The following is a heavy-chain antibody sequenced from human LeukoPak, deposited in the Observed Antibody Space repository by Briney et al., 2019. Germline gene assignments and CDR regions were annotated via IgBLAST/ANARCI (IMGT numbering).Heavy chain of an antibody. D-gene: IGHD6-13*01. CDR3: AGYRFYYFDY. CDR2: IYYSGST. V-gene: IGHV4-39*07. J-gene: IGHJ4*02. Sequence: SGTLSLTCTVSGGSISSGSYYWGWIRQPPGKGLEWIGSIYYSGSTYYNPSLKSRVTISVDTSKNQFSLKLSSVTAADTAVYYCAGYRFYYFDYWGQGTLVTVSS. CDR1: GGSISSGSYY.